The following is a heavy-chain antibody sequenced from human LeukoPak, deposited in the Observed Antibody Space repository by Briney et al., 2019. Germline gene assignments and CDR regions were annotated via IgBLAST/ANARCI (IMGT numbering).Heavy chain of an antibody. J-gene: IGHJ4*02. V-gene: IGHV4-59*08. CDR1: GASMSDYY. Sequence: SETLSLTCTVSGASMSDYYWSWIRQPPGKGLEWIGYIYYTGSTNYNPSLKSRVTMSVDTSKNQFSLKLSSVTAADSAVYYCVRRVRYFGQNDYWGQGTLVTVSS. CDR3: VRRVRYFGQNDY. CDR2: IYYTGST. D-gene: IGHD3-9*01.